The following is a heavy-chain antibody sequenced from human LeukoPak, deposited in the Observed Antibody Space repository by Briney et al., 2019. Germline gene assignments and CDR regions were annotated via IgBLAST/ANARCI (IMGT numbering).Heavy chain of an antibody. CDR3: ATHQGVVPSDMGYFDY. Sequence: ASVKVSCKVSGYTLTELSMHWVRQAPGKGLEWMGGFDPEDGETIYAQKFQGRVTMTEDTSTDTAYMGLSSLRSEDTAVYYCATHQGVVPSDMGYFDYWGQGTLVTVSS. V-gene: IGHV1-24*01. J-gene: IGHJ4*02. CDR2: FDPEDGET. D-gene: IGHD2-2*01. CDR1: GYTLTELS.